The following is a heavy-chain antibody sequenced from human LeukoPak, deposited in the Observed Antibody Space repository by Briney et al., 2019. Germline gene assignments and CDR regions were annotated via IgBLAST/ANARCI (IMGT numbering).Heavy chain of an antibody. Sequence: ASVKVSCKASGYTFTGYYMHWVRQAPGQGLEWVGWINPNSGGTNYAQKFQGRVTMTRDTSISTAYMELSRLRSDDTAVYYCARARGYSYGYRALGDYWGQGTLATVSS. CDR2: INPNSGGT. CDR3: ARARGYSYGYRALGDY. V-gene: IGHV1-2*02. J-gene: IGHJ4*02. CDR1: GYTFTGYY. D-gene: IGHD5-18*01.